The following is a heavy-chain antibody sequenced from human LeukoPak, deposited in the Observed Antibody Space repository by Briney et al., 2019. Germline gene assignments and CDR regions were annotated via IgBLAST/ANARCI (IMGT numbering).Heavy chain of an antibody. CDR3: ARTGVWFRELSHLPD. Sequence: ASVKVSCKASGYTFIGYYIHWVRQAPGQGLEWMGWINPNSGDTNYAQKFQGRVTMTRDTSISTAYMGLSSPISDDTAFYYCARTGVWFRELSHLPDWGQGTLVTVSS. V-gene: IGHV1-2*02. CDR1: GYTFIGYY. D-gene: IGHD3-10*01. CDR2: INPNSGDT. J-gene: IGHJ4*02.